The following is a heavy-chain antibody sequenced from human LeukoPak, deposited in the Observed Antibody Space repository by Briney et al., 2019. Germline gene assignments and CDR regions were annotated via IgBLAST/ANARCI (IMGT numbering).Heavy chain of an antibody. J-gene: IGHJ4*02. CDR1: GGSISSYY. CDR2: IYTSGST. CDR3: AGGQQLSSYYDSSGSFDY. D-gene: IGHD3-22*01. V-gene: IGHV4-4*07. Sequence: SETLSLTCTVSGGSISSYYWSWIRQPAGKGLEWIGRIYTSGSTNYNPSLKSRVTMSVDTSKNQFSLKLSSVTAADTAVYYCAGGQQLSSYYDSSGSFDYWGQGTLVTVSS.